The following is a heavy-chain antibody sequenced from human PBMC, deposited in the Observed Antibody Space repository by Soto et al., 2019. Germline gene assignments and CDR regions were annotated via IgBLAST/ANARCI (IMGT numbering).Heavy chain of an antibody. D-gene: IGHD1-1*01. CDR3: ASVYKNYYYYGMDV. CDR2: IIPIFGTA. CDR1: GGTFSSYA. J-gene: IGHJ6*02. V-gene: IGHV1-69*01. Sequence: QVQLVQSGAEVKKPGSSVKVSCEASGGTFSSYAISWVRQAPGQGLEWMGGIIPIFGTANYAQKFQGRVTITADESTSTAYMELSSLRSEDTAVYYCASVYKNYYYYGMDVWGQGTTVTVSS.